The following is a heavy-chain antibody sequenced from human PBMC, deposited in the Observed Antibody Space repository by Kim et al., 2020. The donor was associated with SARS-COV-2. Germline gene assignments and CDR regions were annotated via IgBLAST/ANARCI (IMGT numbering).Heavy chain of an antibody. CDR2: IYYSGST. CDR3: ARVLLYNWNDRRYWFDP. D-gene: IGHD1-20*01. CDR1: GGSISSYY. V-gene: IGHV4-59*13. Sequence: SETLSLTCTVSGGSISSYYWSWIRQPPGKGLEWIGYIYYSGSTNYNPSLKSRVTISVDTSKNQFSLKLSSVTAADTAVYYCARVLLYNWNDRRYWFDPWGQGTLVTVSS. J-gene: IGHJ5*02.